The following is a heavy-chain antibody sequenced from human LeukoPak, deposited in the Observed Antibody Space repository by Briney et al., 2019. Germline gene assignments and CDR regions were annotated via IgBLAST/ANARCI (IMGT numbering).Heavy chain of an antibody. D-gene: IGHD6-19*01. J-gene: IGHJ4*02. Sequence: ASVNVSCTASGYTFTSYYMHWVRQAPGQGLEWMGIINPSGGSTSYAQKFQGRVTMTRDTSTSTVYMELSSLRSEDTAVYYCARDPGMKEWLVNSFDYWGQGTLVTVSS. CDR2: INPSGGST. CDR3: ARDPGMKEWLVNSFDY. CDR1: GYTFTSYY. V-gene: IGHV1-46*01.